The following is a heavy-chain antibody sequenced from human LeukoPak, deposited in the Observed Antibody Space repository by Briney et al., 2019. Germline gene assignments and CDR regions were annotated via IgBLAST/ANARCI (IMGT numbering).Heavy chain of an antibody. CDR1: GGSISSSSYY. J-gene: IGHJ5*02. V-gene: IGHV4-39*01. D-gene: IGHD1-26*01. Sequence: SETLSLTCTVSGGSISSSSYYWGWIRQPPGKGLEWIGSIYYSGSTYYNPSLKSRVTISVDTSKNQFSLKLSSVTAADTAAYYCARLYGEEWELLGENWFDPWGQGTLVTVSS. CDR2: IYYSGST. CDR3: ARLYGEEWELLGENWFDP.